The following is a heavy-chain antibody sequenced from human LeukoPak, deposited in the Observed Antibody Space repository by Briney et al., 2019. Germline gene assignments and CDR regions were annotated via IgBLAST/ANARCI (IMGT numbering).Heavy chain of an antibody. CDR2: ISAYNGNT. J-gene: IGHJ5*02. Sequence: ASVKVSCKASGYTFTSYGISWVRQAPGQGLEWMGWISAYNGNTNYAQKLQGRVTMTTDTSTSTAYMELRSLRSDDPAVYYCARGEFVVGTENNWFAPGGQEPLVTVSS. V-gene: IGHV1-18*01. CDR1: GYTFTSYG. D-gene: IGHD2-21*02. CDR3: ARGEFVVGTENNWFAP.